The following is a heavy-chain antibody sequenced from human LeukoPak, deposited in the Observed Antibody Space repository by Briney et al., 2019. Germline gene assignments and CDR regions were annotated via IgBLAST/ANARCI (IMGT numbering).Heavy chain of an antibody. D-gene: IGHD2-15*01. Sequence: PGGSLRLSCAASGFTFSSYAMSWVRQAPGKGLEWVSAISGSGGSTYYADSVKGRLTISRDNSKNTLYLQMNSLRAEDTAVYYCARDWHYGILRVVAATHFDYWGQGTLVTVSS. J-gene: IGHJ4*02. CDR1: GFTFSSYA. V-gene: IGHV3-23*01. CDR3: ARDWHYGILRVVAATHFDY. CDR2: ISGSGGST.